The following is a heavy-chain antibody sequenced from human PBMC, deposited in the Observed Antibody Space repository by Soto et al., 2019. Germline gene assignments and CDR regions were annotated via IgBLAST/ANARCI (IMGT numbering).Heavy chain of an antibody. CDR3: AAAVGEV. J-gene: IGHJ4*02. D-gene: IGHD3-10*01. Sequence: QVQLVESGGGVVQPGRSLRLSCAASGFSFSSYGMLWVRQAPGKGLEWVARIWYDGSKKYYADSVEGRFTISRDNSKNTLYLQMNRMRDEDTAVYYCAAAVGEVWGQGNLGTVSS. CDR1: GFSFSSYG. CDR2: IWYDGSKK. V-gene: IGHV3-33*01.